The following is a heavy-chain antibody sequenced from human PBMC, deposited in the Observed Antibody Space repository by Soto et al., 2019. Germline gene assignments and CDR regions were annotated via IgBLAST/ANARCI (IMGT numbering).Heavy chain of an antibody. CDR1: GYTFTSYG. D-gene: IGHD3-10*01. CDR2: ISAYNGNT. CDR3: ARDKVRLLNYYGSGMGDDYYYYGMDV. V-gene: IGHV1-18*01. Sequence: ASVKVSCKASGYTFTSYGISWVRQAPGQGLEWMGWISAYNGNTNYAQKLQGRVTMTTDTSTSTAYMELRSLRSDDTAVYYCARDKVRLLNYYGSGMGDDYYYYGMDVWGQGTTVTVSS. J-gene: IGHJ6*02.